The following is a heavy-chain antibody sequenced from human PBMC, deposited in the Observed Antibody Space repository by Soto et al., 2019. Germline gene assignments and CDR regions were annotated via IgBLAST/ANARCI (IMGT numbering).Heavy chain of an antibody. CDR1: GGSFSCYY. CDR3: ARGSNREQLASGYYYGMDV. D-gene: IGHD6-13*01. CDR2: INHSGST. J-gene: IGHJ6*02. Sequence: SETLSLTCAVYGGSFSCYYWSWIRQPPGEGVEWIGEINHSGSTNYNPSLKSRATISVDTSKNQFSLKLSSVTAADTAVYYCARGSNREQLASGYYYGMDVWGQGTTVTVSS. V-gene: IGHV4-34*01.